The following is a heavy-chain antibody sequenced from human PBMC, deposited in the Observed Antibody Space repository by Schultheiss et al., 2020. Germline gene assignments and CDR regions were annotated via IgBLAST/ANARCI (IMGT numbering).Heavy chain of an antibody. CDR2: ISYDGSNK. Sequence: GESLKISCAASGFTFSSYGMHWVRQAPGKGLEWVAVISYDGSNKYYADSVKGRFTISRDNSKNTLYLQMNSLRAEDTAVYYCAKLPSAYDFWSGYYTSMDVWGQGTTVNVYS. CDR3: AKLPSAYDFWSGYYTSMDV. D-gene: IGHD3-3*01. J-gene: IGHJ6*02. V-gene: IGHV3-30*18. CDR1: GFTFSSYG.